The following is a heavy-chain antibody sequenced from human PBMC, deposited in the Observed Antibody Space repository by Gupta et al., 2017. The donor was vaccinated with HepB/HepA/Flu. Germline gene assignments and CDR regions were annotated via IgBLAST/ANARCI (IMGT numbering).Heavy chain of an antibody. CDR3: IRDSKPGGADV. V-gene: IGHV3-9*01. CDR1: GFIFDEWA. D-gene: IGHD4-11*01. J-gene: IGHJ6*02. Sequence: EVLLVESGGTLVQPGRSPRLSCVVSGFIFDEWAMHWVRQVPGKGLEWVAGFSLDSDRVDYADSVKGRFTTSRDNAKNTLFLQMNNLRAEDTAMYFCIRDSKPGGADVWGRGTTVTVSS. CDR2: FSLDSDRV.